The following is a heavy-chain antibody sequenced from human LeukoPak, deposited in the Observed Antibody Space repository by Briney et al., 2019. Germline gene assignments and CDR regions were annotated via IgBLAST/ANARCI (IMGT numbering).Heavy chain of an antibody. J-gene: IGHJ4*02. V-gene: IGHV3-23*01. CDR3: AKRGVVIRVILVGFHKEAYYFDS. D-gene: IGHD3-22*01. CDR2: ISGSGGGT. Sequence: GGSLGLSCAVSGITLSNYGMSWVRQAPGKGLEWVAGISGSGGGTNYADSVKGRYTISRDNSRNTLYLQMNSLRAEDTAVYFCAKRGVVIRVILVGFHKEAYYFDSWGRGALVTVSS. CDR1: GITLSNYG.